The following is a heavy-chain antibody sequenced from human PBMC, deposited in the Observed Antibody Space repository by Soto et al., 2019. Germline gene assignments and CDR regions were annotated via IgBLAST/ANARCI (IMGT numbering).Heavy chain of an antibody. CDR1: GFSLSSYG. D-gene: IGHD6-13*01. CDR3: ARDDSSSLYYFDY. Sequence: GGSLRLSCAASGFSLSSYGMHWVRQAPGKGLEWVAIIWYDGSNKNYGDSVKGRFIISRDTSKKMLYLQMNSLRAEDTAVYYCARDDSSSLYYFDYWGQGTLVTVSS. J-gene: IGHJ4*02. V-gene: IGHV3-33*01. CDR2: IWYDGSNK.